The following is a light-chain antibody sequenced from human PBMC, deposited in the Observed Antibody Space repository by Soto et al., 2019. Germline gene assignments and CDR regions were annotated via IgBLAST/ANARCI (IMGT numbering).Light chain of an antibody. CDR1: QSVSSY. V-gene: IGKV3-11*01. CDR3: QQRSDWPLCT. J-gene: IGKJ2*02. CDR2: DVS. Sequence: EVILTQSPGTLSLSPGDRATLSCRASQSVSSYLAWYQQKPGQAPRLLIYDVSNRATGIPARFSGSGSGTDFTLTISSLEPEDFAVYFCQQRSDWPLCTFGQGTKLEIK.